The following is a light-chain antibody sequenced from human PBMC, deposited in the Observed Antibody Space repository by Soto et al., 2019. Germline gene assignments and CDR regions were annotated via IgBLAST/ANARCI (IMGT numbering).Light chain of an antibody. CDR3: QQSYSTPIT. J-gene: IGKJ5*01. CDR1: QSVSSSY. V-gene: IGKV3-20*01. Sequence: GTLSLSPGERATLSCRASQSVSSSYLAWYQQKPGQAPRLLIYGASSRATGIPDRFSGSGSGTDFTLTISSLQPEDFATYYCQQSYSTPITFGQGTRLEIK. CDR2: GAS.